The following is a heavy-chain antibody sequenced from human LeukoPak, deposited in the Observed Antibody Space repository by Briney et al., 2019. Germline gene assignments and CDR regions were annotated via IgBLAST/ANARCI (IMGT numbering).Heavy chain of an antibody. CDR3: ARIGRWLQATDY. V-gene: IGHV4-38-2*02. CDR2: IYHSGSS. J-gene: IGHJ4*02. CDR1: GYSISSGYY. Sequence: SETLSLTCTVSGYSISSGYYWGWIRQPPGKGLEWIGSIYHSGSSYYNPSLKSRVTIPVDTSKNQFSLKLSSVTAADTAVYYCARIGRWLQATDYWGQGTLVTVSS. D-gene: IGHD5-24*01.